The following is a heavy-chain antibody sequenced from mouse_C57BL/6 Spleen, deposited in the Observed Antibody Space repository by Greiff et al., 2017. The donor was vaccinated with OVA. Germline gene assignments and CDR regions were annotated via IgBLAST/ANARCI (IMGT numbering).Heavy chain of an antibody. CDR2: IHPSGSDT. CDR1: GYTFTSYW. CDR3: AIGNYSNPYAMDY. J-gene: IGHJ4*01. V-gene: IGHV1-74*01. Sequence: QVQLQQPGAELVKPGASVKVSCKASGYTFTSYWMHWVKQRPGQGLEWIGRIHPSGSDTNYNHKFKGKATLTVDKSSSTAYMQLSSLTSEDSAVYYCAIGNYSNPYAMDYWGQGTSVTVSS. D-gene: IGHD2-5*01.